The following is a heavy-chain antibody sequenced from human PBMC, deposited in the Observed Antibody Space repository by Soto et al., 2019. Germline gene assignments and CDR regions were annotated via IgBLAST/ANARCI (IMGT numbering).Heavy chain of an antibody. CDR1: GFTFSTYA. CDR2: ISSDGSIT. Sequence: QVQLVESGGGLVQPGRSLRLSCVASGFTFSTYALHWVRQAPGKGLEWVALISSDGSITFYADSVRGRFTISRDNSKNTLYLKMNSLRPEDRAVYYCARAYGASPTTRVVDCGGKGTRVTVSS. D-gene: IGHD4-17*01. V-gene: IGHV3-30-3*01. CDR3: ARAYGASPTTRVVDC. J-gene: IGHJ4*02.